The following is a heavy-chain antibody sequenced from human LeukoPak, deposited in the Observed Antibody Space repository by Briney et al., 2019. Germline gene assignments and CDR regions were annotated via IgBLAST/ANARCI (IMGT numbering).Heavy chain of an antibody. CDR3: ARDNSALYGDYYYYMDV. D-gene: IGHD4-17*01. V-gene: IGHV4-34*01. Sequence: SETLSLTCAVYGGSFSGYYWSWIRQPPGKGLEWIGEINHSGSTNYNPSLKSRVTISVDTSKNQFSLKLSPVTAADTAVYYCARDNSALYGDYYYYMDVWGKGTTITVSS. J-gene: IGHJ6*03. CDR1: GGSFSGYY. CDR2: INHSGST.